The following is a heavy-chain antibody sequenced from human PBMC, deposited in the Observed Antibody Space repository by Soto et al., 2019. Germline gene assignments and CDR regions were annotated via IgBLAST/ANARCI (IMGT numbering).Heavy chain of an antibody. CDR1: GFTFSSYG. CDR3: AREKTPPGSYFDY. Sequence: GGSLRLSCAASGFTFSSYGMHWVRQAPGKGLEWVAVIWYDGSNKYYADSVKGRFTISRDNSKNTLYLQMNSLRAEDTAVYYCAREKTPPGSYFDYWGQGTLVTVSS. J-gene: IGHJ4*02. CDR2: IWYDGSNK. V-gene: IGHV3-33*01.